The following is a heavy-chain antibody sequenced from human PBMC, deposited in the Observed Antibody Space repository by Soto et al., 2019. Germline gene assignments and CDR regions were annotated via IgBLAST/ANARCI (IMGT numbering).Heavy chain of an antibody. V-gene: IGHV3-33*01. CDR3: ARDDAFGNENGFDI. Sequence: ESGGGVVQPGTSLRLSCVVSGFHFSTYGFHWVRQPPGKGLEWVAVIVSDGSAKYHADSVEGRFTISRDNSKDTLYLQMNSLRAEDTAVYYCARDDAFGNENGFDIWGQGTMVTVSS. CDR2: IVSDGSAK. J-gene: IGHJ3*02. D-gene: IGHD1-1*01. CDR1: GFHFSTYG.